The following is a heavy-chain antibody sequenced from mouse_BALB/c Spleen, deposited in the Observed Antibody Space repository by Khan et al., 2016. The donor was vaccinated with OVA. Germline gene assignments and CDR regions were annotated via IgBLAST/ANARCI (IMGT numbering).Heavy chain of an antibody. J-gene: IGHJ4*01. CDR3: ARQPYYHYNVMDY. CDR2: IWNDGIT. CDR1: GFSLTNYG. V-gene: IGHV2-6-1*01. Sequence: QMQLEESGPGLVAPSQSLSITCTISGFSLTNYGVHWVRQPPGKGLEWLVVIWNDGITTYNSALKSRLTISKDNSKSQVFLKMNSLQTDDTAMYFCARQPYYHYNVMDYWGQGTSVTVSS. D-gene: IGHD2-10*01.